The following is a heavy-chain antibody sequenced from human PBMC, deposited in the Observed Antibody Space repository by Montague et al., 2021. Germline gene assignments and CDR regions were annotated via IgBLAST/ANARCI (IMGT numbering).Heavy chain of an antibody. CDR2: INHNGNT. CDR1: GGSLSSFY. D-gene: IGHD2-8*01. CDR3: AREWWPFDS. Sequence: SETLSLTCAVYGGSLSSFYWRWIRHAPGKGLEWIGEINHNGNTKYNPSLKSRVTMSVDTSKNQFSLKLSSVTVADTAVYYCAREWWPFDSWGQGTLVTVSS. J-gene: IGHJ4*02. V-gene: IGHV4-34*01.